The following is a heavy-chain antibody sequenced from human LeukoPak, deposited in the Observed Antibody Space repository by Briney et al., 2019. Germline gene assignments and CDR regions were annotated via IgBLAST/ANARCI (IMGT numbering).Heavy chain of an antibody. J-gene: IGHJ5*02. CDR2: IYTSGST. V-gene: IGHV4-61*02. Sequence: SETLSLTCTVSGGSISSGSYYWSWIRQPAGKGLEWIGRIYTSGSTNYNPSLKSRVTISVDTSKNQFSLKLSSVTAADTAVYYCARDFIVVVPAAMPGQYNWFDPWGQGTLVTVSS. CDR1: GGSISSGSYY. D-gene: IGHD2-2*01. CDR3: ARDFIVVVPAAMPGQYNWFDP.